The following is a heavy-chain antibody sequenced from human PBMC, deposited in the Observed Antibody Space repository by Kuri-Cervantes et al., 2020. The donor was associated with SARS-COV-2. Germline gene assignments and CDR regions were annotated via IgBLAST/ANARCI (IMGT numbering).Heavy chain of an antibody. V-gene: IGHV3-48*01. J-gene: IGHJ4*02. CDR3: ARDRRGDY. CDR1: GFTFSSYS. Sequence: GESLKISCAASGFTFSSYSMNWVRQAPGKGLEWVSYISSNSNTIYYAVSVKGRFTISRDNAKNLLYLQMNSLGVEDTAVYYCARDRRGDYWGQGTLVTVSS. CDR2: ISSNSNTI. D-gene: IGHD3-10*01.